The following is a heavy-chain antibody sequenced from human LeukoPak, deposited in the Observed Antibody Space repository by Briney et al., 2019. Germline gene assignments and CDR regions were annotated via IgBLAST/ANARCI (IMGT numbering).Heavy chain of an antibody. Sequence: ASVKVSCKASGYTFTDYHIHWGRQAPGQGPEWMRWTHPNIGGRNYAQKFEGRVTMSRDTSISTVYMELSSLRSDDTAMYYCARLTGGSETNWGQGTLVTVSA. J-gene: IGHJ4*02. CDR1: GYTFTDYH. D-gene: IGHD1-14*01. CDR2: THPNIGGR. V-gene: IGHV1-2*02. CDR3: ARLTGGSETN.